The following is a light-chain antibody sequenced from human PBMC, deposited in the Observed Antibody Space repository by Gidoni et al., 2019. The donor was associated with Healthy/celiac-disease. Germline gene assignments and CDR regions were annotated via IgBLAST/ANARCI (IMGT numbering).Light chain of an antibody. CDR1: QGIRND. Sequence: AIQMTQSPSSLSASVADRVTITCRSSQGIRNDLGWYQQKPGKAPKLLIYAASSLQSGVPSRFSGSGSGTDFTLTISSLQPEDFATYYCLQDYSYPYTFXXXTKLEIK. CDR3: LQDYSYPYT. J-gene: IGKJ2*01. V-gene: IGKV1-6*01. CDR2: AAS.